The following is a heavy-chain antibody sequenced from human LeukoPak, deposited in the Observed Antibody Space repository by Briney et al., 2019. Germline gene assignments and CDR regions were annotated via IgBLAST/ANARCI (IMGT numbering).Heavy chain of an antibody. V-gene: IGHV1-69*13. D-gene: IGHD1-26*01. CDR2: IIPIFGTA. CDR1: GGTFSSYA. CDR3: ARLGEGLGWDDVFDI. J-gene: IGHJ3*02. Sequence: SVKVSCKASGGTFSSYAISWVRQAPGQGLEWMGGIIPIFGTANYAQKFQGRVTITADESTSTAYMELSSLRSEDTAVYYGARLGEGLGWDDVFDIWGKGKMVTVSS.